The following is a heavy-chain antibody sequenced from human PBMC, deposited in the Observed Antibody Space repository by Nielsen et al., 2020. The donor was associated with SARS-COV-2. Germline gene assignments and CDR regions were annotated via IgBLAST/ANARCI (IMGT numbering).Heavy chain of an antibody. V-gene: IGHV1-2*02. CDR2: INPNSGGT. D-gene: IGHD3-10*01. J-gene: IGHJ4*02. CDR1: GYTFTGYY. Sequence: ASVKVSCKASGYTFTGYYMHWVRQAPGQGLEWMGWINPNSGGTNYAQKFQGRVTMTRDTSISTAYMELSRLRSDDTAVYYCARMVRGVIITPFFDYWGQVTLVTVSS. CDR3: ARMVRGVIITPFFDY.